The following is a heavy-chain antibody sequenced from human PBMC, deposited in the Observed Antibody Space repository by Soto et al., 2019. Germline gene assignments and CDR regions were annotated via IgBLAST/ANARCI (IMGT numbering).Heavy chain of an antibody. CDR3: ARDLSGSYQLHDY. Sequence: PGGSLRLSCAASGFTFSDHYMDWVRQAPGKGLEWVGRTRNKANSYTTEYAASVKGRFTISRDDSKNSLYLQMNSLKTEDTAVYYCARDLSGSYQLHDYWGQGTLVTVSS. CDR2: TRNKANSYTT. V-gene: IGHV3-72*01. J-gene: IGHJ4*02. CDR1: GFTFSDHY. D-gene: IGHD1-26*01.